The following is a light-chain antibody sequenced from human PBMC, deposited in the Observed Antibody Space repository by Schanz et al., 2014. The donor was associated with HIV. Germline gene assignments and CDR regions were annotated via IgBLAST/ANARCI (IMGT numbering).Light chain of an antibody. CDR3: QQYSDLPPST. Sequence: ETVLTQSPGRLSLSPGERATLSCRASQTVSSNSLGWYQQKRGQVPRLLIYGASSRATGIPDRFSGSGSGTDFTLTIGGLQSEDFAVYYCQQYSDLPPSTFGQGTKLEIK. J-gene: IGKJ2*01. CDR1: QTVSSNS. CDR2: GAS. V-gene: IGKV3-20*01.